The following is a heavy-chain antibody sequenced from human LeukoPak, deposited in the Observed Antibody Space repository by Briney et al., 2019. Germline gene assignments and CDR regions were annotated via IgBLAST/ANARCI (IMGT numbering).Heavy chain of an antibody. Sequence: SSETLSLTCAVYGGSFSGYYWSWIRQPPGKGLEWIGEINHSGSTNYNPSLKSRVTISVDTSKNQFSLKLSSVTAADTAVYYCARHKDYYYSYMDVWGKGTTVTISS. J-gene: IGHJ6*03. CDR1: GGSFSGYY. CDR3: ARHKDYYYSYMDV. CDR2: INHSGST. V-gene: IGHV4-34*01.